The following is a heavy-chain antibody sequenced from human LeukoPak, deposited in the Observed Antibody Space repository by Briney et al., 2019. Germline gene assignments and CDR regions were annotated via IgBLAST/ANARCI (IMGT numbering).Heavy chain of an antibody. CDR3: ARGGPFSIAAARVYYFDY. Sequence: ASVKVSCKTSEYTFTDYYIHWVRQAPGQGLEWMGWISPYSDNTNYAQNLQGRVTMTTDTSTSTAYMELRSLTSDDTAMYYCARGGPFSIAAARVYYFDYWGQGTLVTVSS. D-gene: IGHD6-13*01. CDR1: EYTFTDYY. J-gene: IGHJ4*02. CDR2: ISPYSDNT. V-gene: IGHV1-18*01.